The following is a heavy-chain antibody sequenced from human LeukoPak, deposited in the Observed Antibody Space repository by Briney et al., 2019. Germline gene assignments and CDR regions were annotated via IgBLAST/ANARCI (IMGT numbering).Heavy chain of an antibody. D-gene: IGHD2-2*01. CDR1: GGSISSYY. CDR3: AREAIVVPTFDY. J-gene: IGHJ4*02. CDR2: IYTSGST. V-gene: IGHV4-4*07. Sequence: SETLSLTCTVSGGSISSYYWSWIRQPAGKGLEWIGRIYTSGSTNYNPSLKSRVTMSVDTSKNQSSLKLSSVTAADTAVYYCAREAIVVPTFDYWGQGTLVTVSS.